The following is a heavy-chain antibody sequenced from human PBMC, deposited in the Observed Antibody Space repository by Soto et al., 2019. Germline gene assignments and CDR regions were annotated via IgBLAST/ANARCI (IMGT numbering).Heavy chain of an antibody. CDR3: AVPPYSSSWYGLFQH. J-gene: IGHJ1*01. Sequence: QVQLVESGGGVVQPGRSLRLSCAASGFTFSSYGMHWVRQAPDKGLEWVAVISYDGSNKYYPDSVKGRFTISRDNSKNTLYLQMNSLRAEDTAVYYCAVPPYSSSWYGLFQHWGQGTLVTVSS. V-gene: IGHV3-30*03. D-gene: IGHD6-13*01. CDR2: ISYDGSNK. CDR1: GFTFSSYG.